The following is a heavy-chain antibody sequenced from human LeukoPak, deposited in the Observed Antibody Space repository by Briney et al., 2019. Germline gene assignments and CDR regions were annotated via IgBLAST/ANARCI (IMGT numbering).Heavy chain of an antibody. D-gene: IGHD6-19*01. CDR3: ARGHSSGWYSVDY. CDR1: GGSFSGYY. CDR2: INHSGST. J-gene: IGHJ4*02. V-gene: IGHV4-34*01. Sequence: NPSETLSLTCAVYGGSFSGYYWSWIRQPPGKGLEGIGEINHSGSTNYNPSLKSRVTISVDTSKNQFSLKLSSVTAADTAVYYCARGHSSGWYSVDYWGQGTLVTVSS.